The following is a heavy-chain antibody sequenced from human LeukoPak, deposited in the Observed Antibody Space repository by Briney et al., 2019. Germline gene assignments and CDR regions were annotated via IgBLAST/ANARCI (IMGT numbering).Heavy chain of an antibody. J-gene: IGHJ4*02. V-gene: IGHV3-23*01. CDR2: ISTGGGST. D-gene: IGHD3-10*01. CDR3: AKDARAYGSGPLDY. CDR1: GFTFSKYV. Sequence: GSLRLSCAASGFTFSKYVMRWVRRAPGKGLEWVSAISTGGGSTYYAASVRGRFTISRDNSKNTLYLQMNSLRAEDTVVYYCAKDARAYGSGPLDYWGQGTLVTVSS.